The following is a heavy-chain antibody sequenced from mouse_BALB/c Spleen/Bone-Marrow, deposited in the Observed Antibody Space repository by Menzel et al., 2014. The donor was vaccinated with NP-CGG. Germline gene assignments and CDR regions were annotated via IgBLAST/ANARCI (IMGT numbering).Heavy chain of an antibody. J-gene: IGHJ4*01. V-gene: IGHV1S16*01. Sequence: QVQLQQSGAELVKPGASVKLSCKASGYTFTNYWMHWVKLRPGQGFEWIGEINPSNGGTYYNEKSKRKATLTVDKSSSTAYMQLSSLTSEDSAVYYCTLPYYDYDRNVMDSWGQGTSVTVSS. CDR1: GYTFTNYW. D-gene: IGHD2-4*01. CDR3: TLPYYDYDRNVMDS. CDR2: INPSNGGT.